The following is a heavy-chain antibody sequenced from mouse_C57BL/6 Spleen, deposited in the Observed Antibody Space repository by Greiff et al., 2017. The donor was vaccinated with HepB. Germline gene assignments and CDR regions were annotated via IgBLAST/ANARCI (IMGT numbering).Heavy chain of an antibody. CDR3: TRDGYDEKDYAMDY. D-gene: IGHD2-2*01. Sequence: EVMLVESGEGLVKPGGSLKLSCAASGFTFSSYAMSWVRQTPEKRLEWVAYISSGGDYIYYADTVKGRLTISRDNARNTLYLQMSGLKSEDTAMYYCTRDGYDEKDYAMDYWGQGTSVTVSS. CDR1: GFTFSSYA. CDR2: ISSGGDYI. J-gene: IGHJ4*01. V-gene: IGHV5-9-1*02.